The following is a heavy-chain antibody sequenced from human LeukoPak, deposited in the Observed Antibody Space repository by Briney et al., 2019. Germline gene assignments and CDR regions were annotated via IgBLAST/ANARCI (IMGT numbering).Heavy chain of an antibody. CDR2: INHSGST. Sequence: SETLSLTCAVYGGSFSGYYWSWIRQPPGKGLEWIGEINHSGSTNYNPSLKSRVTISVDTSKNQFSLKLSSVTAADTAVYYCARHVYSSGWYSLNWGQGTLVTVSS. J-gene: IGHJ4*02. D-gene: IGHD6-19*01. CDR3: ARHVYSSGWYSLN. V-gene: IGHV4-34*01. CDR1: GGSFSGYY.